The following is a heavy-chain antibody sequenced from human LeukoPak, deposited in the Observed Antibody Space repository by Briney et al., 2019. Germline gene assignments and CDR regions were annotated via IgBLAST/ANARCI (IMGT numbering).Heavy chain of an antibody. V-gene: IGHV4-34*01. CDR2: INHSGST. D-gene: IGHD6-13*01. CDR1: GGSFSGYY. J-gene: IGHJ4*02. CDR3: ARSGYSSSFDY. Sequence: SETLSLTCAVYGGSFSGYYWSWIRQPPGKGLEWIGEINHSGSTNYNPSLKSRVTISVDTSKNQFSLRLSSVTAADTAVYYCARSGYSSSFDYWGQGTLVTVSS.